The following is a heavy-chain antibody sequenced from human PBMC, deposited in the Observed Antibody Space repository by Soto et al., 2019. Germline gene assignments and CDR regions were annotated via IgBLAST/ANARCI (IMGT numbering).Heavy chain of an antibody. CDR2: ITSSSGTI. CDR3: ARGGGSSSWNFDS. Sequence: EVQLVESGGGLVQPGGSLRLSCAASGFTFSSFTMNWVRQAPGKGLEWISYITSSSGTIYYADSVKGRFTISRDNAKNSLSLQMNSLRAEDKAVYYCARGGGSSSWNFDSWGQGTRVTVSS. D-gene: IGHD6-13*01. CDR1: GFTFSSFT. J-gene: IGHJ4*02. V-gene: IGHV3-48*01.